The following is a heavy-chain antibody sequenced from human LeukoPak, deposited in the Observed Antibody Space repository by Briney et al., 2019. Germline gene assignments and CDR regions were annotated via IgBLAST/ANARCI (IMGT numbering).Heavy chain of an antibody. CDR2: INHSGST. J-gene: IGHJ3*02. Sequence: SETLSLTCAVYGGSFSGYYWSWIRQPPGKGLEWIGEINHSGSTNYNPSLKSRVTISVDTSKNQFSLKLSSVTAADTAVYYCARDGGGYYDSSGPIDAFDIWGQGTMVTVSS. CDR3: ARDGGGYYDSSGPIDAFDI. V-gene: IGHV4-34*01. CDR1: GGSFSGYY. D-gene: IGHD3-22*01.